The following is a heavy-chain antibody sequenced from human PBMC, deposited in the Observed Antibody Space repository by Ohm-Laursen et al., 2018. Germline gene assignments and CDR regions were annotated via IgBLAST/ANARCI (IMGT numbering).Heavy chain of an antibody. CDR3: ARGKYSPGY. J-gene: IGHJ4*02. CDR2: ISYDGSNK. V-gene: IGHV3-30*03. D-gene: IGHD5-12*01. CDR1: GFTVSSNY. Sequence: SLRLSCAASGFTVSSNYMSWVRQAPGKGLEWVAVISYDGSNKYYADSVKGRFTISRDNSKNTLYLQMNSLRAEDTAVYYCARGKYSPGYWGQGTLVTVSS.